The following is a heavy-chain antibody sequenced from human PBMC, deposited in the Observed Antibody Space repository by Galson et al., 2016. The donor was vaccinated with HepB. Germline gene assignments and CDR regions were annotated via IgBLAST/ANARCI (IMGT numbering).Heavy chain of an antibody. CDR2: VSGYNGNT. CDR1: GYTFGNYD. V-gene: IGHV1-18*01. Sequence: SVKVSCKASGYTFGNYDVSWVRQAPGQGPEWMGRVSGYNGNTDYGQKVQGRVTMSIETSTNTAYMDLRSLGFDDTAVYFCASTDAGSDAFEVWGRGTLVTVSS. J-gene: IGHJ3*01. D-gene: IGHD3-10*01. CDR3: ASTDAGSDAFEV.